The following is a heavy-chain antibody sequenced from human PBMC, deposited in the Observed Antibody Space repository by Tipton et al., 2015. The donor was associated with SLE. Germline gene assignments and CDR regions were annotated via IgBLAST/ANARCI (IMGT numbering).Heavy chain of an antibody. CDR3: AKVMSLTTHYWYGLDV. V-gene: IGHV3-7*03. Sequence: SLRLSCTASGFIFSNYWMSWVRQAPGKGLEWVANIKQEGSEKYYVDSVMGRFTISRDNAKNSLYLQMDSLRAENTATYFCAKVMSLTTHYWYGLDVWGRGTTVTVSS. D-gene: IGHD1/OR15-1a*01. J-gene: IGHJ6*02. CDR1: GFIFSNYW. CDR2: IKQEGSEK.